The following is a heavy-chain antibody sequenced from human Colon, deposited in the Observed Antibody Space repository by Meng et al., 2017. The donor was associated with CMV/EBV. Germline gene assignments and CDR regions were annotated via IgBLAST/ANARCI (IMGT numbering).Heavy chain of an antibody. D-gene: IGHD6-13*01. CDR2: ISGGGTST. J-gene: IGHJ4*02. Sequence: GESLKISCAASGFNFRSSAMSWVRQAPGKGLEWVAGISGGGTSTYYADSVKGRFTISRDNSKNTLYLQMNSLRAEDTAVYYCAKGGGSSWYYFDYWGQGTLVTVSS. V-gene: IGHV3-23*01. CDR1: GFNFRSSA. CDR3: AKGGGSSWYYFDY.